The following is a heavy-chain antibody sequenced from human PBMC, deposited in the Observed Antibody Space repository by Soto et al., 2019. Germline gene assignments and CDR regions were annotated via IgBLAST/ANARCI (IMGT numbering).Heavy chain of an antibody. D-gene: IGHD4-17*01. Sequence: QVQLVQSGAEVKKPGSSVKVSCKTSGGTFSSYAINWVRQAPGQGLEWMGGIIPIFGTANYVQKFQGRITITADKATNTAYRVLRSLRADDTAVYYCASSPPPTVTMYSRYFDLWGRGTLVTVSS. CDR1: GGTFSSYA. CDR2: IIPIFGTA. CDR3: ASSPPPTVTMYSRYFDL. V-gene: IGHV1-69*14. J-gene: IGHJ2*01.